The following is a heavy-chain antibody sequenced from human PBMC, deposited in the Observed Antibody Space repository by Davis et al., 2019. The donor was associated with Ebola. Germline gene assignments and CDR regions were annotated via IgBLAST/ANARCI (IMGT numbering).Heavy chain of an antibody. Sequence: HTGGSLRLSCAASGFTFSIYWMHWVRQAPGKGLVWVSRINSDGISTTYADSVKGRFTISRDNAKNTLYLQMNSLRAEDTAVYYCARDSDYGYYHGMDVWGQGTTVTVSS. D-gene: IGHD4-17*01. J-gene: IGHJ6*02. CDR2: INSDGIST. V-gene: IGHV3-74*01. CDR1: GFTFSIYW. CDR3: ARDSDYGYYHGMDV.